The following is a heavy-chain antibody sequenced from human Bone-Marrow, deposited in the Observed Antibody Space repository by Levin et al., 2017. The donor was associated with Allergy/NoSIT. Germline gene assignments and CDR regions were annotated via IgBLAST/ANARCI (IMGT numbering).Heavy chain of an antibody. CDR1: GGFIKSYY. D-gene: IGHD3-22*01. Sequence: ASETLSLTCSVSGGFIKSYYWSWIRQPPGKGLEWIGYFHDSGSANYNPSLKSRVTMSVDTSKNQCSLNLSSVTAADTAVYFCARVICLFDRYNWFDPWGQGTLVTVSS. CDR2: FHDSGSA. J-gene: IGHJ5*02. CDR3: ARVICLFDRYNWFDP. V-gene: IGHV4-59*01.